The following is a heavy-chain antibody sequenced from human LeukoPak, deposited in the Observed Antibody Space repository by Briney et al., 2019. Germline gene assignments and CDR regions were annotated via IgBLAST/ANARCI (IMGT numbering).Heavy chain of an antibody. D-gene: IGHD5/OR15-5a*01. Sequence: GGSLRLSCAASGFTFSSYAMSWVRQAPGKGLEWVSVIYSGGSTYYAGSVKGRFTISRDNSKNTLYLQMNSLRAEDTAVYYCARGRLYDYWGQGTLVTVSS. CDR3: ARGRLYDY. CDR1: GFTFSSYA. J-gene: IGHJ4*02. V-gene: IGHV3-66*02. CDR2: IYSGGST.